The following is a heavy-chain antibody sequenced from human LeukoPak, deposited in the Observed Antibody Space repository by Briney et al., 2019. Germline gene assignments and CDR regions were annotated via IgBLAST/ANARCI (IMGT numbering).Heavy chain of an antibody. CDR1: GFTFSSYW. V-gene: IGHV3-74*01. J-gene: IGHJ4*02. CDR2: INTDGSST. Sequence: GGSLRLSCAASGFTFSSYWMHWVRQAPGKGLVWVSRINTDGSSTSYADSVKGRFTISRDNAKNTLYLQMNSLRAEDTAVYYCARAMVWGPVDYWGQGTLVTVSS. D-gene: IGHD3-10*01. CDR3: ARAMVWGPVDY.